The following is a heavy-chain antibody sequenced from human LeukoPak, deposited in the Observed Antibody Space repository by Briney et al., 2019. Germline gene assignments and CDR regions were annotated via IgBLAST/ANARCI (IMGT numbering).Heavy chain of an antibody. CDR1: GFTFSDYY. J-gene: IGHJ4*02. Sequence: GGSLRLSCAASGFTFSDYYMSWIRQAPGKGLEWISYISSGGSTIYYADSVKGRFTISRDNAENSLYLQINSLRAEDTAVYYCAGDYGDYLGLDFWGQGTLITVSS. D-gene: IGHD4-17*01. V-gene: IGHV3-11*01. CDR3: AGDYGDYLGLDF. CDR2: ISSGGSTI.